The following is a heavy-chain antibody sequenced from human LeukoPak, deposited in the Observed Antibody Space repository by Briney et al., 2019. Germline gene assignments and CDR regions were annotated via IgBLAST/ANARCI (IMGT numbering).Heavy chain of an antibody. Sequence: GGSLRLSCAASGFTFSSYWMSWVRQAPGKGLEWVANIKQDGSEIYYVDSLKGRFTVSRDNAKNSVYLQMNNLRAEDTAVYYCARRAPGYCITTSCPDTYYYYYYMDVWGKGTTVTVSS. J-gene: IGHJ6*03. V-gene: IGHV3-7*01. D-gene: IGHD2-2*01. CDR2: IKQDGSEI. CDR1: GFTFSSYW. CDR3: ARRAPGYCITTSCPDTYYYYYYMDV.